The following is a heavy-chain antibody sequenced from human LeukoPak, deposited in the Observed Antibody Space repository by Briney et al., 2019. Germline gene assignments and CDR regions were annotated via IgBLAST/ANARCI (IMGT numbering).Heavy chain of an antibody. CDR1: GFTFSSYG. Sequence: GGSLRLSCAASGFTFSSYGMSWVRQAPGKGLEWVSSISSSSYIYYADSVKGRFTISRDNAKNSLYLQMNSLRAEDTAVYYCARDRAPGPYYYDSSGYSVDAFDIWGQGTMVTVSS. CDR2: ISSSSYI. V-gene: IGHV3-21*01. CDR3: ARDRAPGPYYYDSSGYSVDAFDI. D-gene: IGHD3-22*01. J-gene: IGHJ3*02.